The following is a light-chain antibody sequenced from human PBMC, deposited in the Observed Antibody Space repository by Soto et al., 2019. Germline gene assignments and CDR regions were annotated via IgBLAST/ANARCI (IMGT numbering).Light chain of an antibody. J-gene: IGKJ1*01. CDR2: GAS. CDR1: QSLGSD. Sequence: EIVMTQSPGTLPLSPGDTATPSCRASQSLGSDLAWYQQKPGQAPRLLIFGASARPTGIPARISGSGSGTEFTLTISSLRSEDFAVYFCQQYYNWPRTFGQGTKVDIK. V-gene: IGKV3-15*01. CDR3: QQYYNWPRT.